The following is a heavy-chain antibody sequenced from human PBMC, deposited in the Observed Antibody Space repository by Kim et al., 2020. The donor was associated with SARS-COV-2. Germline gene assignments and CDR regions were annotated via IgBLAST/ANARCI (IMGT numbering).Heavy chain of an antibody. CDR3: ATVDTAMVMFEY. D-gene: IGHD5-18*01. CDR2: VYFRGTS. V-gene: IGHV4-39*01. CDR1: GGSISSTTYY. Sequence: SETLSLTCTVSGGSISSTTYYWGWIRQPPGKGLEWIGTVYFRGTSFYNPSLKSRVTISVDTYKSQFSLRLSSVTAADTAVYYCATVDTAMVMFEYWGQGT. J-gene: IGHJ4*02.